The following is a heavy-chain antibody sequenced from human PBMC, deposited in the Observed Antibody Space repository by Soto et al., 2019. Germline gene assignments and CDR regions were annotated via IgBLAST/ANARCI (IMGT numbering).Heavy chain of an antibody. CDR3: ARLRPDEQGIAAAGTPTQNWFDP. CDR2: IYYSGST. Sequence: PSETLSLTCTVSGGSISSSSYYWGWIRQPPGKGLEWIGSIYYSGSTYYNPSLKSRVTISVDTSKNQFSLKLSSVTAADTAVYYCARLRPDEQGIAAAGTPTQNWFDPWGQGTLVTVSS. V-gene: IGHV4-39*01. J-gene: IGHJ5*02. D-gene: IGHD6-13*01. CDR1: GGSISSSSYY.